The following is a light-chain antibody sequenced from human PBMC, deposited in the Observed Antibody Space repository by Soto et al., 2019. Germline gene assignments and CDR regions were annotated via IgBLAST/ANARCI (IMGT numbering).Light chain of an antibody. Sequence: EIVLTQSPGTLSLSPGERATLSCRASQSVSSSYLAWYQQKPGQAPRLLIYGASSRATGIPDRFSGSGSGTGFTLTISRLEPEDFAVYYYQQYDSSPLTFGGGTKVEIK. CDR3: QQYDSSPLT. CDR1: QSVSSSY. CDR2: GAS. J-gene: IGKJ4*01. V-gene: IGKV3-20*01.